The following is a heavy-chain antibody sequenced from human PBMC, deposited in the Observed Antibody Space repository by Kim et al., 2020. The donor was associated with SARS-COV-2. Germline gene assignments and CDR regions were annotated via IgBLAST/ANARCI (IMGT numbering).Heavy chain of an antibody. D-gene: IGHD6-19*01. CDR3: AKDTGYSSGGIDY. J-gene: IGHJ4*02. V-gene: IGHV3-9*01. Sequence: YADAGKGRFTNSRDNAKNPLYLQMNSLRAEDTALYYCAKDTGYSSGGIDYWGQGTLVTVSS.